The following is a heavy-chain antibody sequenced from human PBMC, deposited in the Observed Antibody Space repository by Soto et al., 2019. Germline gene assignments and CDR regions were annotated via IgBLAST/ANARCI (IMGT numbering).Heavy chain of an antibody. CDR2: ISFTGSII. CDR1: GFTFSDYY. CDR3: ARVIMATKHFDY. J-gene: IGHJ4*02. Sequence: QVQLVESGGGLVKPGGSLRLSCAASGFTFSDYYMSWIRQAPGKGLEWISYISFTGSIIYYADSLKGRFTVSRDNAKNSLYLQMNXLRAEDTAVYYCARVIMATKHFDYWGQGTLVTVSS. D-gene: IGHD5-12*01. V-gene: IGHV3-11*01.